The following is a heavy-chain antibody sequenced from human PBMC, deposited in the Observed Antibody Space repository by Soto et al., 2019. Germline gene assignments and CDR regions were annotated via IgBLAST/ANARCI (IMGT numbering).Heavy chain of an antibody. CDR3: ARETYADYVGYFDP. D-gene: IGHD2-21*01. V-gene: IGHV4-34*01. J-gene: IGHJ5*02. CDR2: INHSGST. CDR1: GGSFSGYY. Sequence: KPSETLSLTCAVYGGSFSGYYWTWIRQPPGTGLEWIGEINHSGSTNYNPSLKSRVTISVDTSKNQFSLKLRSVTAADTAVYYCARETYADYVGYFDPWGQGIQVTVSS.